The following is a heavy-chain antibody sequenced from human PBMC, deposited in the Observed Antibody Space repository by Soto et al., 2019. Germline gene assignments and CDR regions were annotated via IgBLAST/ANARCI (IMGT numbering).Heavy chain of an antibody. CDR1: GFTFSSYA. D-gene: IGHD3-10*01. CDR2: ISYDGSNK. CDR3: ARGLGDHITMVRGVRSWFDP. Sequence: QVQLVESGGGVVHPGRSLRLSCAASGFTFSSYAMHWVRQAPGKGLEWVAVISYDGSNKYYADSVKGRFTISRDNSKNTLYLQMNRLRAEDTAVYYCARGLGDHITMVRGVRSWFDPWGQGTLVTVSS. J-gene: IGHJ5*02. V-gene: IGHV3-30-3*01.